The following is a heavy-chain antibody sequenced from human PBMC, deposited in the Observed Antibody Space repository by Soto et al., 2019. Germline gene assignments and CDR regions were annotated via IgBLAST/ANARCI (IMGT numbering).Heavy chain of an antibody. CDR3: ARSSGGNFGIIIEGSNWFDP. D-gene: IGHD3-3*01. CDR2: INPHGGST. Sequence: QVRLVQSGAEVRRPGASVKVSYKAPGDTFTSYYLNWVRQAPGQGLEWMGVINPHGGSTKYAQKFQGRVTMTRDTSRSTVYMELRSLRSDDTAIYYCARSSGGNFGIIIEGSNWFDPWGQGTLVTVSS. CDR1: GDTFTSYY. V-gene: IGHV1-46*01. J-gene: IGHJ5*02.